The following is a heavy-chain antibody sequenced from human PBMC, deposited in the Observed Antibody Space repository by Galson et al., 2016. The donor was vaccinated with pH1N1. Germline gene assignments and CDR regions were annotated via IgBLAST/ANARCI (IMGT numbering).Heavy chain of an antibody. V-gene: IGHV3-23*01. D-gene: IGHD3-9*01. J-gene: IGHJ4*02. CDR3: ARRYFDY. CDR2: ISGSGGRK. Sequence: SLRLSCAASGSSSDYNMNWVRLAPGKGLEWVSSISGSGGRKHYADSVQGRLIISRDNSKNTLYLQMNNLRDEDTAMYFCARRYFDYWGQGALVTVSS. CDR1: GSSSDYN.